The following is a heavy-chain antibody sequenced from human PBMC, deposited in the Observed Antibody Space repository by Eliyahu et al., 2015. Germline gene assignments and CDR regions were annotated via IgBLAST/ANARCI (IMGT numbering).Heavy chain of an antibody. CDR1: GGSFSNYG. CDR2: IIPMFGTP. J-gene: IGHJ6*02. CDR3: ARVMATIHGSYYYYYGMDV. Sequence: QVQLVQSGAEVKKPGSSVKVSCKASGGSFSNYGFSWVRQAPGQGLEWMGGIIPMFGTPNYALKFQGRVTITADESTSTAYMELSSLSSDDTAVYFCARVMATIHGSYYYYYGMDVWGQGTTVTVSS. D-gene: IGHD5-12*01. V-gene: IGHV1-69*01.